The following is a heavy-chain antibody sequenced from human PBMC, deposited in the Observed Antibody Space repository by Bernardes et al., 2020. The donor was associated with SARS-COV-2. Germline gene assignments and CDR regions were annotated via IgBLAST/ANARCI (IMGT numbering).Heavy chain of an antibody. Sequence: GASLKISCKGSDYTFTNYWIGWVRPMPGKGLEWMGIIYPGDSDTKYSPSFQGRVTISADKSVNTAYLQWSSLKASDTAIYYCARRRYGDFGVDVWGQGTLVTVSS. V-gene: IGHV5-51*01. D-gene: IGHD4-17*01. CDR2: IYPGDSDT. CDR1: DYTFTNYW. J-gene: IGHJ4*02. CDR3: ARRRYGDFGVDV.